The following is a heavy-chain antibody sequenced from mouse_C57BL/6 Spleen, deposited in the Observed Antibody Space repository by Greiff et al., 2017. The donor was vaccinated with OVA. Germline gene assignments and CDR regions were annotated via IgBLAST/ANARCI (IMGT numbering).Heavy chain of an antibody. D-gene: IGHD2-4*01. V-gene: IGHV5-6*01. CDR1: GFTFSSYG. CDR3: ARHENYYDYDVGVAY. J-gene: IGHJ3*01. CDR2: ISSGGSYT. Sequence: EVQVVESGGDLVKPGGSLKLSCAASGFTFSSYGMSWVRQTPDKRLEWVATISSGGSYTYYPDSVKGRFTISRDNAKNTLYLQMSSLKSEDTAMYYCARHENYYDYDVGVAYWGQGTLVTVSA.